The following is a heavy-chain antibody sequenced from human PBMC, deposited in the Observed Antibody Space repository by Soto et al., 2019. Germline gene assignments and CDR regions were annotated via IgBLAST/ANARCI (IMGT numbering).Heavy chain of an antibody. J-gene: IGHJ5*02. CDR3: ARDNYYASSGYYH. CDR2: ISSSSSYI. D-gene: IGHD3-22*01. Sequence: EVQLVESGGGLVKPGGSLSLSCAASGFTFSSYSMNWVRQAPGKGLEWVSSISSSSSYIYYADSVKGRFTITRDNAKNSLYLQMNSLRDEDTAVYYCARDNYYASSGYYHWGQGTLVTVS. V-gene: IGHV3-21*01. CDR1: GFTFSSYS.